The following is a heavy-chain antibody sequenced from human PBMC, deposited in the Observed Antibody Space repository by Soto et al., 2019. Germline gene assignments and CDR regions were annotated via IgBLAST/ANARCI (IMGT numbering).Heavy chain of an antibody. CDR3: AGYSYGYYFDY. Sequence: SGKVSCKASGGTFSSYTIIWVRQAPGQGLEWMGRIIPILGIANYAQKFQGRVTITADKSTSTAYMGLSSLRSEDTAVYYCAGYSYGYYFDYWGQGTLVTVSS. V-gene: IGHV1-69*02. J-gene: IGHJ4*02. D-gene: IGHD5-18*01. CDR1: GGTFSSYT. CDR2: IIPILGIA.